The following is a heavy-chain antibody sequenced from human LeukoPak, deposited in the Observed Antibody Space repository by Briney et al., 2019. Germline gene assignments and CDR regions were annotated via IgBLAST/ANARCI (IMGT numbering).Heavy chain of an antibody. CDR2: IYYSGST. D-gene: IGHD3-10*01. CDR1: GGSISSSSYY. V-gene: IGHV4-39*07. Sequence: PESPSLTCTVSGGSISSSSYYWGWIRQPPGKGLEWIGSIYYSGSTYYNPSVKSRVTISVDASKNHFYLKLSSVTAADTAVYYCARLVVVRGVILNYYYYYGMDVWGQGTTVTVSS. J-gene: IGHJ6*02. CDR3: ARLVVVRGVILNYYYYYGMDV.